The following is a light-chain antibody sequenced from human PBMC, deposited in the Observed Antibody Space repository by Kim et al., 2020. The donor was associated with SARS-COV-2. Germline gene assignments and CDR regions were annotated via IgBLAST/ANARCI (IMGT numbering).Light chain of an antibody. CDR3: QVWDSSNDQHVV. Sequence: SYELTQPPSVSVAPGKTARITCGGNNIGSKSVHWYQQKQGQAPVTLIYYDSDRPSGIPERFSGSKSGNTATLTISRGEAGDEADYYCQVWDSSNDQHVVFGGGTQLTVL. V-gene: IGLV3-21*04. J-gene: IGLJ2*01. CDR2: YDS. CDR1: NIGSKS.